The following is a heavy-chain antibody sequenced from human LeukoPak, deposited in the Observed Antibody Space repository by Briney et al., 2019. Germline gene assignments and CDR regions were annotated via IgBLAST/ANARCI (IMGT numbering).Heavy chain of an antibody. V-gene: IGHV1-18*01. CDR1: GYTFGYYY. Sequence: ASVKLSCKASGYTFGYYYISWVRQAPGQGLEWMGWISGYNGNTNYAQRFQDRITMTVDKSTTTVYMELNSLRSDDTAVYYCARTHDFWTTRKGDYFDPWGQGTLVTVSS. CDR3: ARTHDFWTTRKGDYFDP. D-gene: IGHD3-3*01. J-gene: IGHJ4*02. CDR2: ISGYNGNT.